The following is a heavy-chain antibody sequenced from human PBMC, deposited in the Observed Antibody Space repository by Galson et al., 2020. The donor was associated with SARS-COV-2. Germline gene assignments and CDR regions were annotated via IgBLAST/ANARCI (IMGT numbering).Heavy chain of an antibody. V-gene: IGHV2-70*11. D-gene: IGHD3-10*01. CDR2: IDGDDDK. Sequence: SGPTLVKPTQTLTLTCTFSGFSLTTSAVCVSWIRQPPGKALEWLARIDGDDDKYYSTSLKTRLTISKDTAKNQVVLTMTNMDPVDTATYFCARTYGSGSHRPFSPRHYFYGLDVWGQGTTVTVSS. CDR3: ARTYGSGSHRPFSPRHYFYGLDV. J-gene: IGHJ6*02. CDR1: GFSLTTSAVC.